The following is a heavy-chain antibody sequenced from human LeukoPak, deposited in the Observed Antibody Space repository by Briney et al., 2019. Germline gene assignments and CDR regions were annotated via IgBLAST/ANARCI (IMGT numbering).Heavy chain of an antibody. Sequence: PSETLSLTCTVSGGSISIYYWSWIRQPAGKGLEWIGRIYTSGSTNYNPSLKSRVTMSVDTSKNQFSLKLSSVTAADTDVYYCARDFGSGYYYYHMDVWGKGTTVSVSS. V-gene: IGHV4-4*07. J-gene: IGHJ6*03. CDR1: GGSISIYY. D-gene: IGHD3-10*01. CDR2: IYTSGST. CDR3: ARDFGSGYYYYHMDV.